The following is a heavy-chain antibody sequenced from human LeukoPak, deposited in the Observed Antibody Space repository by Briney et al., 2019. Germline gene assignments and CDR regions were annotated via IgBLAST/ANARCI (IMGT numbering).Heavy chain of an antibody. CDR3: ARLVAIGVFYYFDY. CDR1: GGSVSSPSYY. D-gene: IGHD2-21*01. CDR2: IVYTGTT. Sequence: SETLSLSCAVSGGSVSSPSYYWGWIRQPPGKRLEWIGNIVYTGTTFYNPSLKSRVTISVDASKNQFSLKLTSVTAADTAVYYCARLVAIGVFYYFDYWGQGTQVTVSS. V-gene: IGHV4-39*01. J-gene: IGHJ4*02.